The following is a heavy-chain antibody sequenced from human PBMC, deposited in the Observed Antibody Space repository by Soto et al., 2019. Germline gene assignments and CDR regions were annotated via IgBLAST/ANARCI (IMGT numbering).Heavy chain of an antibody. D-gene: IGHD3-10*02. Sequence: SETLSLTCTVSGGSISSYYWSWIRQPPGKGLEWIGYIYYSGSTNYNPSLKSRVTISVDTSKNQFSLKSDDTAVYYCVRVRLGVPTRYFDYWGQGTLVTVSS. CDR3: GVPTRYFDY. J-gene: IGHJ4*02. CDR1: GGSISSYY. V-gene: IGHV4-59*01. CDR2: IYYSGST.